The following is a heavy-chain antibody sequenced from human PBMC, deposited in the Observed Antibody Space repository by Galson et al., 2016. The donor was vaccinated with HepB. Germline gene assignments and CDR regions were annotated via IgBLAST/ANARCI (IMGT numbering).Heavy chain of an antibody. CDR1: GFGLNTHGVG. Sequence: PALVKPTQTLTLTCTLSGFGLNTHGVGVAWIRQPPGQALEWLALVYWDGEERHNPSLKSRLTIARDTSKNQVVVTRTDMQPADAGTYFCARRQVVSHTGFFDAWGQGALVTVSS. CDR3: ARRQVVSHTGFFDA. J-gene: IGHJ4*02. V-gene: IGHV2-5*02. CDR2: VYWDGEE. D-gene: IGHD5-12*01.